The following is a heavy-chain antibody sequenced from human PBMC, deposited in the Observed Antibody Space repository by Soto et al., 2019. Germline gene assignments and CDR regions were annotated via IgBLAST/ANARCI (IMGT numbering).Heavy chain of an antibody. J-gene: IGHJ4*02. CDR1: GFTFSNYA. V-gene: IGHV3-23*01. CDR2: ISGSGGTT. D-gene: IGHD1-26*01. CDR3: ARSVGAKF. Sequence: PGGSLRLSCVASGFTFSNYAMNWVRQAPGKGLEWVSSISGSGGTTHSADSVKGRFTISRDNSNNTLFLQMNSLRAEDTAVYFCARSVGAKFWGQGTLVTVSS.